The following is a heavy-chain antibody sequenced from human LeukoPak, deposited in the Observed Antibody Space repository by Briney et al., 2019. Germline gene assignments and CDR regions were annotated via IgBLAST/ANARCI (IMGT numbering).Heavy chain of an antibody. CDR1: GFTFSNYG. J-gene: IGHJ4*02. CDR3: ARGGEPDYFDY. D-gene: IGHD2-21*01. CDR2: IWFDGCDK. Sequence: PGGSLRLSCAASGFTFSNYGMHWVRQAPGKGLEWVALIWFDGCDKYYADSVQGRFTISRDNSENTLSLQVSSLRAEDTAIYYCARGGEPDYFDYWGQGTLVTVSS. V-gene: IGHV3-33*01.